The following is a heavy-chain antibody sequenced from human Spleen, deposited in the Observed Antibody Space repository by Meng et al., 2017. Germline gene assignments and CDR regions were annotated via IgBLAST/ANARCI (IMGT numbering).Heavy chain of an antibody. CDR1: GGTFSSYA. Sequence: SVKVSCKASGGTFSSYAISWVRQAPGQGLKWMGGIIPIFGTANYAQKFQGRVTITADESTSTAYMELSSLRSEDTAVYYCASSATPDSSGYYSDYWGQGTLVTVSS. CDR3: ASSATPDSSGYYSDY. J-gene: IGHJ4*02. D-gene: IGHD3-22*01. V-gene: IGHV1-69*13. CDR2: IIPIFGTA.